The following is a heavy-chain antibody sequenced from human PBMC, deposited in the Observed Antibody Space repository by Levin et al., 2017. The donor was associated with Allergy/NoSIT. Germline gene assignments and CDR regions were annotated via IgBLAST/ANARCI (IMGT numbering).Heavy chain of an antibody. J-gene: IGHJ4*02. CDR2: ITYDGRNT. D-gene: IGHD3-10*01. Sequence: GGSLRLSCAASGFTFGIYAMHWVRQAPGKGLEWVALITYDGRNTYYADSVKGRFTISRDNSKNTLFLQMNSLTADDTAVYYCATDKSYFDSRSHQGFDYWGQGTPVTVSS. V-gene: IGHV3-30*04. CDR1: GFTFGIYA. CDR3: ATDKSYFDSRSHQGFDY.